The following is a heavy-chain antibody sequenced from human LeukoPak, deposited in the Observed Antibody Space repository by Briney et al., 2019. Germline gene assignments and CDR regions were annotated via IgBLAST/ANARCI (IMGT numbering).Heavy chain of an antibody. D-gene: IGHD5-12*01. CDR3: AKGGRDRPVATSDY. CDR2: ISGSGGST. CDR1: GFTFSSYG. Sequence: PGGTLRLSCAASGFTFSSYGMSWVRQAPGKGLEWVSAISGSGGSTYYADSVKGRFTISRDNSKNTLYLQMNSLRAEDTAVYYCAKGGRDRPVATSDYWGQGTLVTVSS. V-gene: IGHV3-23*01. J-gene: IGHJ4*02.